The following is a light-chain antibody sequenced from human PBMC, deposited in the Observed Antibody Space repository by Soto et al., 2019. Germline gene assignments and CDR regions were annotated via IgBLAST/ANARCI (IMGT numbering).Light chain of an antibody. CDR2: ENN. CDR1: SSNIGNNY. V-gene: IGLV1-51*02. J-gene: IGLJ2*01. CDR3: GTWDSSLSAVV. Sequence: QSVLTQPPSVSAAPGQKVTISCSGSSSNIGNNYVSWYQQLPGTAPKLLIYENNKRPSGIPDRFSGSKSGTSATLGITGLQTGDEADYYWGTWDSSLSAVVFGGGTKLTVL.